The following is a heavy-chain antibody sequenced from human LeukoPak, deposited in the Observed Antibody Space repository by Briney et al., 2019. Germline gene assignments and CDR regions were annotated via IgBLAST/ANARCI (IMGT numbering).Heavy chain of an antibody. Sequence: GGSLRLSCAASGFTFSSYGMQWVRQAPGKGMEWVAVIWYDGSNKYYADSVKGRFPISRDNSKNTLYLQMNSLRAEDTAVYYCAREDYGGFDYWGQGTLVTVSS. V-gene: IGHV3-33*01. CDR2: IWYDGSNK. CDR1: GFTFSSYG. J-gene: IGHJ4*02. D-gene: IGHD4-23*01. CDR3: AREDYGGFDY.